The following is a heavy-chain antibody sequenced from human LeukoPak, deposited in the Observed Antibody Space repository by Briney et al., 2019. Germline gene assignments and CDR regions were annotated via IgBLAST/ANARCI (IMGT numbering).Heavy chain of an antibody. CDR3: AREAYDSSSWGGPFVDY. V-gene: IGHV3-48*01. CDR2: ISSSSTI. CDR1: GFTFSSYS. Sequence: GGSLRLSCAASGFTFSSYSMNWVRQAPGKVLEWVSYISSSSTIYYADSVKGRFTISRDNAKNSLYLQMNSLRAEDTAVYYCAREAYDSSSWGGPFVDYWGQGTLVTVSS. J-gene: IGHJ4*02. D-gene: IGHD6-13*01.